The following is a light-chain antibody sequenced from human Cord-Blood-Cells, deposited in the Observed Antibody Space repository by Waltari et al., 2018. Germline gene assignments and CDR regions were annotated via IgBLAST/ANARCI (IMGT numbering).Light chain of an antibody. CDR2: QVS. CDR3: QAWDSSPAR. J-gene: IGLJ2*01. Sequence: SYELTQPPSVSVSPGQTASITCPGDKLGDKYACWYQQKPGQPPALVSYQVSKRPSGIPERFSGTNSGNTATLTVSGTQSMDEADYYCQAWDSSPARFGGVTKLTVL. CDR1: KLGDKY. V-gene: IGLV3-1*01.